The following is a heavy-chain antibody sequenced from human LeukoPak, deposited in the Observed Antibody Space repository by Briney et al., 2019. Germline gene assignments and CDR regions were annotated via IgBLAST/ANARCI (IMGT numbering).Heavy chain of an antibody. CDR3: ARDQGYDFWSGYFNHYYYYYMDV. V-gene: IGHV1-8*01. D-gene: IGHD3-3*01. CDR1: GYTFTSYD. J-gene: IGHJ6*03. CDR2: LNPNSGNT. Sequence: ASVKVSCKASGYTFTSYDINWVRQAPGQGLEWMGWLNPNSGNTGYAQKLQGRVTMTRNTSISTAYMELSSLRSEDTAVYYCARDQGYDFWSGYFNHYYYYYMDVWGKGTTVTISS.